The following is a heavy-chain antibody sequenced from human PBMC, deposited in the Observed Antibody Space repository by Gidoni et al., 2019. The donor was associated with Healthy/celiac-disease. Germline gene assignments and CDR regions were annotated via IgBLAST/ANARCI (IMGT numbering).Heavy chain of an antibody. D-gene: IGHD4-4*01. CDR1: GGHFSSYA. CDR2: IIPILGTA. CDR3: ARDYSNYAWFNP. Sequence: QVQLVQSGAEVKKPGSSVQVSFQASGGHFSSYAISWVRQAPGQGLEWMGGIIPILGTANYAQKCQGRVTITADESTSTAYMELSSLRSEDTAVYYCARDYSNYAWFNPWGQGTLVTVSS. V-gene: IGHV1-69*01. J-gene: IGHJ5*02.